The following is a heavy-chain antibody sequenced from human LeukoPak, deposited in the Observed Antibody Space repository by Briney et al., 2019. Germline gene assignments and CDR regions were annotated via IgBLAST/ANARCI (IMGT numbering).Heavy chain of an antibody. CDR3: TKGRYRTKWYELDD. J-gene: IGHJ4*02. CDR2: ISWDGDIT. CDR1: GFNFDEYA. D-gene: IGHD2-15*01. Sequence: PGGSLRLSCAASGFNFDEYAMHWIRQAPGKGPEWVSRISWDGDITNYADSVKGRFTVSRDNKENSLFLQMNSLRGDDTALYYCTKGRYRTKWYELDDWGQGTRVIVSS. V-gene: IGHV3-43D*04.